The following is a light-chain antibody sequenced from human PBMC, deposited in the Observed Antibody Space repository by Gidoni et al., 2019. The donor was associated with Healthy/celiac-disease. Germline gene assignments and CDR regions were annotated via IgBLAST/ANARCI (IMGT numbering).Light chain of an antibody. CDR3: SSYTSSSSPRV. Sequence: QSALTQPASVSGSPGQSITISCTGTSSDVGGYNDVSWYQQHPGKAPKLMIYEVSNRPSGVSNRFSGSKSGNTASLTISGLQAEDEADYYCSSYTSSSSPRVFGGGTKLTVL. J-gene: IGLJ3*02. V-gene: IGLV2-14*01. CDR1: SSDVGGYND. CDR2: EVS.